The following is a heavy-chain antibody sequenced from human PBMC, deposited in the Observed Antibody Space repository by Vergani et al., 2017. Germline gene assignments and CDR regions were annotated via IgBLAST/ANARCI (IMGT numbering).Heavy chain of an antibody. CDR3: ARGFIPLPDTAMVPGRDAFDI. J-gene: IGHJ3*02. V-gene: IGHV1-46*01. CDR2: INPSGGST. Sequence: QVQLVQSGAEVKKPGASVKVSCKVSGYTLTELSMHWVRQAPGQGLEWMGIINPSGGSTSYAQKFQGRVTMTRDTSTSTVYMELSSLRSEDTAVYYCARGFIPLPDTAMVPGRDAFDIWGQGTMVTVSS. CDR1: GYTLTELS. D-gene: IGHD5-18*01.